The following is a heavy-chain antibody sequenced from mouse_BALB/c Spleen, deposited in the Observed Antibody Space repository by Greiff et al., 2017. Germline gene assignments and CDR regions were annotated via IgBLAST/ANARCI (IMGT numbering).Heavy chain of an antibody. CDR1: GYTFTDYA. J-gene: IGHJ4*01. V-gene: IGHV1-67*01. D-gene: IGHD4-1*01. Sequence: QVQLKQSGPELVRPGVSVKISCKGSGYTFTDYAMHWVKQSHAKSLEWIGVISTYYGNTNYNQKFKGKATMTVDKSSSTAYMELARLTSEDSAIYYCARRLTGNAMDYWGQGTSVTVSS. CDR2: ISTYYGNT. CDR3: ARRLTGNAMDY.